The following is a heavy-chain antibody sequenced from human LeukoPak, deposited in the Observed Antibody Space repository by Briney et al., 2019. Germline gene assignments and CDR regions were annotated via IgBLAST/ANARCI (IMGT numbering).Heavy chain of an antibody. CDR1: GGSISSSSYY. V-gene: IGHV4-39*07. CDR2: IYYSGST. Sequence: PSETLSLTCTVSGGSISSSSYYWGWIRQPPGKGLEWIGSIYYSGSTYYNPSLKSRVTISVDTSKDQFSLKLSSVTAADTAVYYCLRDGYNNRDYWGQGTLVTVSS. CDR3: LRDGYNNRDY. J-gene: IGHJ4*02. D-gene: IGHD5-24*01.